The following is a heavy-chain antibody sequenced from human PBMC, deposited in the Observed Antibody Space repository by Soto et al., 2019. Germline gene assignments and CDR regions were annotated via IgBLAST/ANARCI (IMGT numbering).Heavy chain of an antibody. CDR3: ARVHGCLYRGSDY. V-gene: IGHV4-61*01. D-gene: IGHD1-26*01. CDR1: GGSVSSVSYY. Sequence: LSVTCTVSGGSVSSVSYYWTLIRQPPGRGLEWIGYIYYTGSTDYNPSLKSRVTISVDTSKNQVSLKVNSVTAADTAVYYCARVHGCLYRGSDYWGQGTLVTVS. CDR2: IYYTGST. J-gene: IGHJ4*02.